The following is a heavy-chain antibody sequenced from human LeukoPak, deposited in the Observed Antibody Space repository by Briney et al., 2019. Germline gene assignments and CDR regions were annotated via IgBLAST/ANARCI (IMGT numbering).Heavy chain of an antibody. J-gene: IGHJ5*02. V-gene: IGHV4-34*01. Sequence: SATLSLTFAAYGGSFSGYYWSWSRQPPGKGLEWVGEVNHRGSTNYNPSLKSRVTISVDTSKNQFSLKLSSVTAADTAVYYCARGGLYCSGGSCALWFDPWGQGTLVTVSS. CDR2: VNHRGST. D-gene: IGHD2-15*01. CDR1: GGSFSGYY. CDR3: ARGGLYCSGGSCALWFDP.